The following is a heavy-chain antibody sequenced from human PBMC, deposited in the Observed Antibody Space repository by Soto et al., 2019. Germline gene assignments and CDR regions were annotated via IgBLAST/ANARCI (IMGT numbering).Heavy chain of an antibody. CDR3: ARERITMVRGVPRARAFMDV. J-gene: IGHJ6*02. Sequence: SVKVSCKASGGTFSSYAISWVRQAPGQGLEWMGGIIPIFGTANYAQKFQGRVTITADESTSTAYMELSSLRSEDTAVYYCARERITMVRGVPRARAFMDVWGQGTTVTVSS. CDR1: GGTFSSYA. D-gene: IGHD3-10*01. V-gene: IGHV1-69*13. CDR2: IIPIFGTA.